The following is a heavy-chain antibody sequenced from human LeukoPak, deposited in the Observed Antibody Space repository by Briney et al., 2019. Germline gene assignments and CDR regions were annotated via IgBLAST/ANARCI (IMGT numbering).Heavy chain of an antibody. J-gene: IGHJ4*02. CDR3: ARGSGGVGASLHY. V-gene: IGHV3-69-1*01. CDR2: ISSSGLI. Sequence: PGGSLRLSCAASGFSFSDWSMNWVRQAPGKGLESVSYISSSGLIYYRDSVKGRFTISRDNAKNSLYPQMNSLRTEDTAVYYCARGSGGVGASLHYWGQGTLVTVSS. D-gene: IGHD1-26*01. CDR1: GFSFSDWS.